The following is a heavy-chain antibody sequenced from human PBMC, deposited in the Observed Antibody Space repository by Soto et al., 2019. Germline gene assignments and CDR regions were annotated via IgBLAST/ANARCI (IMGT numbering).Heavy chain of an antibody. Sequence: PSETLSLTCTVSGGSISSGGYYWSWIRQHPGKGLEWIGYIYYSGSTYYNPSLKSRVTISVDTSKNQFSLKLSSVTAADTAVYYCARDPYYYDSSGYSYWGQGTLVTVSS. CDR2: IYYSGST. D-gene: IGHD3-22*01. J-gene: IGHJ4*02. CDR1: GGSISSGGYY. CDR3: ARDPYYYDSSGYSY. V-gene: IGHV4-31*03.